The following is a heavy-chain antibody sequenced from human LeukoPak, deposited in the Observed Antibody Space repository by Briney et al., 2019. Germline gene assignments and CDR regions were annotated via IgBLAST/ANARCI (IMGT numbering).Heavy chain of an antibody. D-gene: IGHD6-19*01. V-gene: IGHV3-43*02. CDR1: GFTFDDQA. CDR2: ISGDGGST. CDR3: ARTSSSGWFLWWYFDL. J-gene: IGHJ2*01. Sequence: PGGSLRLSCAASGFTFDDQAMHWVRQTPGRGLEWVSLISGDGGSTYYADSVEGRFTISRDNRRNSLYLQMNSLRTEDSALYYCARTSSSGWFLWWYFDLWGRGTLVTVSS.